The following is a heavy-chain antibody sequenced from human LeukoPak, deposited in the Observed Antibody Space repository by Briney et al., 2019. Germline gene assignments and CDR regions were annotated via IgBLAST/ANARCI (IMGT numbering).Heavy chain of an antibody. D-gene: IGHD6-13*01. CDR1: GFTFSSYA. Sequence: GGSLRLSCAASGFTFSSYAMSWVRQAPGKGLEWVSAISGSGGSTYYADSVKGRFTISRDNSKNTLYLQMNSLRAEDTAVYYCANSGAAGDAFDIWGQGTMVTVSS. J-gene: IGHJ3*02. V-gene: IGHV3-23*01. CDR2: ISGSGGST. CDR3: ANSGAAGDAFDI.